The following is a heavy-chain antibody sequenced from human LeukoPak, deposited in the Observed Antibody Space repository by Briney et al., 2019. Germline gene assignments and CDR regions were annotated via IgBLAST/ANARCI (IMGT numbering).Heavy chain of an antibody. Sequence: GESLKIPCKVSGYSFTSYCIGWVRQMPGKGLEWMGIIYPGDSGPTYSPSFQGQVTISVDKSINTAYLQWSSLQASDTAMYYCGVSGDRVPLQDDVFDVWGQGTMVTVS. CDR2: IYPGDSGP. CDR1: GYSFTSYC. V-gene: IGHV5-51*01. CDR3: GVSGDRVPLQDDVFDV. J-gene: IGHJ3*01. D-gene: IGHD1-26*01.